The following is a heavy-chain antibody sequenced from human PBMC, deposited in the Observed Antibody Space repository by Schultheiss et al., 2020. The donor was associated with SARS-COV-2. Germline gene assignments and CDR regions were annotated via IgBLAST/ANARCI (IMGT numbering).Heavy chain of an antibody. D-gene: IGHD3-10*01. CDR2: ISYDTYNK. CDR1: GYTFSSYA. V-gene: IGHV3-30*01. Sequence: GESLKISCRASGYTFSSYAMHWVRQAPGKGLEWVAVISYDTYNKYYADSVKGRFTISRDNSKKTLHLQMNSLKSEDTAIYYCASPDYGSGSYESNYWGQGTLVTVSS. J-gene: IGHJ4*02. CDR3: ASPDYGSGSYESNY.